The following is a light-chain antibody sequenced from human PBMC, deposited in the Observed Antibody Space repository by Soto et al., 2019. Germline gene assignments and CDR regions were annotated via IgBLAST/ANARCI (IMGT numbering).Light chain of an antibody. CDR3: QQLNSYPRT. J-gene: IGKJ1*01. Sequence: IQLTQSPSSLSASVGDRVTITCRASQGISSYLAWYQQKPEKAPKLLIYAASTLQSEVPSRFSGSGSGTDFTLTISSLQPEDFATYYCQQLNSYPRTFGQGTKVDIK. V-gene: IGKV1-9*01. CDR2: AAS. CDR1: QGISSY.